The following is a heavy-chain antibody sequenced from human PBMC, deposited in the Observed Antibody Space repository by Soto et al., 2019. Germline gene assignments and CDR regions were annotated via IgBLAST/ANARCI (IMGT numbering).Heavy chain of an antibody. D-gene: IGHD6-6*01. CDR3: AGAYSSSSGYFDY. CDR2: IYPGDSET. J-gene: IGHJ4*02. V-gene: IGHV5-51*01. Sequence: GESLKISCKGSGYIFTNYWIAWVRQMPGKGLEWMGIIYPGDSETRYSPSFQGQVTISADTSISTAYLQWSSLKASDTAMYYCAGAYSSSSGYFDYWGQGTLVTVSS. CDR1: GYIFTNYW.